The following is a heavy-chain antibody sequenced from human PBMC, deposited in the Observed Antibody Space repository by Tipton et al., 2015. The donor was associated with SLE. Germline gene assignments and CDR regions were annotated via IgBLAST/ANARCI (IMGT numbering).Heavy chain of an antibody. D-gene: IGHD4-11*01. CDR2: VFYDGTT. CDR3: ARGPPYTDTLDS. CDR1: GGSIRPSY. J-gene: IGHJ4*02. Sequence: TLSLTCAVYGGSIRPSYWSWIRQPPGQGLQWIGDVFYDGTTRYSPSLKSRVTISVDKSKNQFSLKLSSVTAADTALYYCARGPPYTDTLDSWGQGTLVTVSS. V-gene: IGHV4-59*12.